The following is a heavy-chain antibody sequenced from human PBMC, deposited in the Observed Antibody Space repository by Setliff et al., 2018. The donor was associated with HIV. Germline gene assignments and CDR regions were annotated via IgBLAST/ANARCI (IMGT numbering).Heavy chain of an antibody. CDR1: GDSISSGDYY. V-gene: IGHV4-30-4*08. CDR3: ARGTLFYYYYYYMDV. Sequence: PSETLSLTCTVSGDSISSGDYYWSWIRQPPGKGLEWIGNIYYSGSTYYNPSLKSRVTISVDTSKNQFSLKLSSVTAADTAVYYCARGTLFYYYYYYMDVWGKGTTVTVSS. CDR2: IYYSGST. J-gene: IGHJ6*03.